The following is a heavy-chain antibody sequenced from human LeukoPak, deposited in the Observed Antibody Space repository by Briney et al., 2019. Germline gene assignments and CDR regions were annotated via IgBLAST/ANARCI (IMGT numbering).Heavy chain of an antibody. CDR2: INHSGST. D-gene: IGHD3-22*01. V-gene: IGHV4-34*01. CDR1: GGSFSGYY. CDR3: ARVFYYDSSGYYRPYYFDY. Sequence: SETLSLNCAVYGGSFSGYYWSWIRQPPGKGLEWIGEINHSGSTNYNPSLKSRVTISVDTAKNQFSLKLSSVTAADTAVYYCARVFYYDSSGYYRPYYFDYWGQGTLVTVSS. J-gene: IGHJ4*02.